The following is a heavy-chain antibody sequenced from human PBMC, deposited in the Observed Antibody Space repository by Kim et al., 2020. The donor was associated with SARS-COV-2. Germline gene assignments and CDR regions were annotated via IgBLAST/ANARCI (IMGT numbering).Heavy chain of an antibody. CDR3: ARSRHYDILTGYSTPHYYFDY. D-gene: IGHD3-9*01. V-gene: IGHV5-51*01. J-gene: IGHJ4*02. CDR1: GYSFTSYW. CDR2: IYPGDSDT. Sequence: GESLKISCKGSGYSFTSYWIGWVRQMPGKGLEWMGIIYPGDSDTRYSPSFQGQVTISADKSISTAYLQWSSLKASDTAMYYCARSRHYDILTGYSTPHYYFDYWGQGTLVTVSS.